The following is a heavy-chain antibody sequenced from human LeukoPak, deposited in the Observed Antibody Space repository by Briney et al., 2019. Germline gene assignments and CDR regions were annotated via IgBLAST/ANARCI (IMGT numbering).Heavy chain of an antibody. J-gene: IGHJ4*02. CDR2: FDPEDGET. CDR1: GYTLTELS. D-gene: IGHD3-9*01. V-gene: IGHV1-24*01. Sequence: ASVKVSCKVSGYTLTELSMHWVRRAPGEGLEWMGGFDPEDGETIYAQKFQGRVTMTEDTSTDTAYMELSSLRSEDTAVYYCATGLGYYDILTGLGINFDYWGQGTLVTVSS. CDR3: ATGLGYYDILTGLGINFDY.